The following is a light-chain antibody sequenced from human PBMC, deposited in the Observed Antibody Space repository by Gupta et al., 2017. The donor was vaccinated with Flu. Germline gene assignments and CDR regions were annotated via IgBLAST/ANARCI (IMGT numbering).Light chain of an antibody. Sequence: DIQMTQSPPTLSASEGDRVTITCRASQSISSWLAWYQQKPGKAPDLLIHKASSLESGVPSRFSGSGSGTEFTLTISSLQPDDFATYYCQQYDSYSLTFGGGTKVEIK. J-gene: IGKJ4*01. CDR1: QSISSW. CDR3: QQYDSYSLT. CDR2: KAS. V-gene: IGKV1-5*03.